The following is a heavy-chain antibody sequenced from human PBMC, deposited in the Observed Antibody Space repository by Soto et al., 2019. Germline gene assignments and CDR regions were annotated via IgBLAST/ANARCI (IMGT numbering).Heavy chain of an antibody. Sequence: QPGGSLRLSCEASGFTFSAYDMQWVRQAPGKGLEWLALISYDERKKCYADSVRGRFTISRDTSNNTLYLEMKSLRVEDTALYYCAKVGPYTNSLGDYDYYGMDVWGQGTTVTVSS. V-gene: IGHV3-30*18. CDR3: AKVGPYTNSLGDYDYYGMDV. CDR2: ISYDERKK. J-gene: IGHJ6*01. CDR1: GFTFSAYD. D-gene: IGHD6-6*01.